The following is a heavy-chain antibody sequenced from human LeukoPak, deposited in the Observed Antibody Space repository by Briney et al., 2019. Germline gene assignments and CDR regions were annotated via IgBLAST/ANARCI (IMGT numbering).Heavy chain of an antibody. V-gene: IGHV3-23*01. CDR3: AKDRPMLYDSSGRGFYY. CDR2: ISGSGGST. J-gene: IGHJ4*02. CDR1: GFTFSSYA. D-gene: IGHD3-22*01. Sequence: GGSLRLSCAASGFTFSSYAMSWVRQAPGKGLEWVSAISGSGGSTYYADSVKGRFTISRDNSKNTLYLQMNSLRAEDTAVYYCAKDRPMLYDSSGRGFYYWGQGTLVTVSS.